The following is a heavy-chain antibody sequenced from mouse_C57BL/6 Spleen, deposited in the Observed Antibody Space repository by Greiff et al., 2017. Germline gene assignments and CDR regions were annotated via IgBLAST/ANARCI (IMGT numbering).Heavy chain of an antibody. V-gene: IGHV14-2*01. D-gene: IGHD1-1*01. J-gene: IGHJ4*01. Sequence: EVQLQQSGAELVKPGASVKLSCTASGFNIKDYYMHWVKQRTEQGLEWIGRIDPEDGETKYAPKFQGKATITADTSSNTAYLQLSSLTSEDTAVYYCASPLITTVVATGGDHWGQGTSVTVSS. CDR1: GFNIKDYY. CDR2: IDPEDGET. CDR3: ASPLITTVVATGGDH.